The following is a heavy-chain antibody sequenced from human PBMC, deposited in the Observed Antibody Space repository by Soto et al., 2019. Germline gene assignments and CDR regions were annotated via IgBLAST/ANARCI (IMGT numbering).Heavy chain of an antibody. Sequence: GGSLRLSCAVSGFTFNDYAMSWVRQAPGKGLEWVSTISGSLGSAYYAASVEGRFTISGDNSNNTLYLQMNSLRVEDTATYYCAKDSRLPGFGLLIHAFDIWGHGXMVTVSS. CDR3: AKDSRLPGFGLLIHAFDI. V-gene: IGHV3-23*01. D-gene: IGHD3-3*01. J-gene: IGHJ3*02. CDR2: ISGSLGSA. CDR1: GFTFNDYA.